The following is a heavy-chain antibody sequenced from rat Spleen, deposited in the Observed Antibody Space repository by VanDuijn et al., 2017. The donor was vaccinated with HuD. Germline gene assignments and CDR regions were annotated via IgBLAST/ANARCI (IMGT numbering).Heavy chain of an antibody. CDR1: GFSLTSYD. Sequence: QVQLKESGPGLVQPSQTLSLTCTVSGFSLTSYDVSWVRQPPGKGLEWMGVIWNTGGTRYNSALKSRLSITKDTPKSQVFLKMNSLQREDTATYYCARDENGYINHWFAYWGQGTLVTVSS. J-gene: IGHJ3*01. V-gene: IGHV2-41*01. D-gene: IGHD1-4*01. CDR2: IWNTGGT. CDR3: ARDENGYINHWFAY.